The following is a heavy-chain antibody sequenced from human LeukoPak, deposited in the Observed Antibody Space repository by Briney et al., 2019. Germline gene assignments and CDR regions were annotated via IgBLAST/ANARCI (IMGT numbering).Heavy chain of an antibody. V-gene: IGHV1-69*13. D-gene: IGHD4-17*01. J-gene: IGHJ4*02. CDR3: ASYGDYGGGYFDY. Sequence: ASVKVSCKASGYTFTSYDINGVRQATGQGLEGMGGIIPIFGTANYAQKFQGRVTITADESTSTAYMELSSLRSEDTAVYYCASYGDYGGGYFDYWGQGTLVTVSS. CDR2: IIPIFGTA. CDR1: GYTFTSYD.